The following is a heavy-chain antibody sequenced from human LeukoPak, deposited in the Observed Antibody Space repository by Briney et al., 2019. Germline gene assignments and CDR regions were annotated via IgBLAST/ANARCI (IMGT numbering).Heavy chain of an antibody. CDR2: IGAYNGNT. J-gene: IGHJ5*02. V-gene: IGHV1-18*04. CDR3: ARDPLQYQLTHNWFDP. CDR1: GYTFTSYG. D-gene: IGHD2-2*01. Sequence: ASVKVSCKASGYTFTSYGISWVRQAPGQGLEWMGWIGAYNGNTNYAQKLQGRVTMTTDTSTSTAYMELRSLRSDDTAVYYCARDPLQYQLTHNWFDPWGQGTLVTVSS.